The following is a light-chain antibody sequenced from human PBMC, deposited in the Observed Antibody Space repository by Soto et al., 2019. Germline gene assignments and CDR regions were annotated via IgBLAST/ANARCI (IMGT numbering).Light chain of an antibody. Sequence: EIVMTQSPATLSVSPGERATLSCRASQSVGSNLAWYQQKPGQAPRLLIYGASTRATGIPARFSGSGSGTEFTLTISSLQSEDFAVYYCQHYNNWPTWTFGQGTK. CDR3: QHYNNWPTWT. CDR1: QSVGSN. V-gene: IGKV3-15*01. CDR2: GAS. J-gene: IGKJ1*01.